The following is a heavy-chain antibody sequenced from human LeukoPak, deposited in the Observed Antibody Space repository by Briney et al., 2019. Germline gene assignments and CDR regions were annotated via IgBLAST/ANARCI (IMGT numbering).Heavy chain of an antibody. J-gene: IGHJ3*02. V-gene: IGHV3-53*01. Sequence: GGSLRLSCAASGFTVSSSYMSWVRQAPGKGLEWVSVIYSGGSTYYADSVKGRFTISRDNSKNTLYLQMNSLRAEDTAVYYCARWVSDYYGSGSYLVDAFDIWGQGTMVTVSS. CDR1: GFTVSSSY. CDR3: ARWVSDYYGSGSYLVDAFDI. D-gene: IGHD3-10*01. CDR2: IYSGGST.